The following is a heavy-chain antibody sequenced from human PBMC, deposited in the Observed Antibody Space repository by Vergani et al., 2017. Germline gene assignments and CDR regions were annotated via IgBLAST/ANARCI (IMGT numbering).Heavy chain of an antibody. V-gene: IGHV4-38-2*01. J-gene: IGHJ4*02. D-gene: IGHD3-9*01. CDR2: IYRTGRT. Sequence: QVQLQESGPGLVKPSETLSLTCAVSGFSIDNGYYWDWIRQPPGKGLEWIGSIYRTGRTHFNPPLKSRVTISLDTSNNHFSLGLNSLTAADTAVYYCAGRSGIVYDIFSGTQYFFDFWGQGTLVTVSS. CDR3: AGRSGIVYDIFSGTQYFFDF. CDR1: GFSIDNGYY.